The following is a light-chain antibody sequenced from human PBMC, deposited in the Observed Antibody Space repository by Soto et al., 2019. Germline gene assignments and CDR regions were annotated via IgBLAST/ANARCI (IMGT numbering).Light chain of an antibody. J-gene: IGKJ2*01. V-gene: IGKV3-20*01. CDR2: GAS. CDR1: QIVSSSGASSY. CDR3: QQYGTSPYT. Sequence: EIVLTQSPGTLSLSPGERATLSCRASQIVSSSGASSYLAWYHQQPGQAPRLLIHGASSRATGIPDRFSGSGSGTEFTLTIRRLGPEDSAVDYCQQYGTSPYTFGPGTKLEIK.